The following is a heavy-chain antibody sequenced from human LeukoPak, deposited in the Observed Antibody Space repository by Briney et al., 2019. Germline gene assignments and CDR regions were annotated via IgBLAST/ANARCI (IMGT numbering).Heavy chain of an antibody. CDR1: GFTFSSYA. V-gene: IGHV3-23*01. J-gene: IGHJ5*02. Sequence: GGSLRLSCAASGFTFSSYAMSWVRQAPGKGLEWVSAISGSGGSTYYADSVKGRFTISRDNAKNSLYLQMNSLRAEDTAVYYCARAHFTISTVPMGFDPWGQGTLVTVSS. CDR2: ISGSGGST. D-gene: IGHD4-17*01. CDR3: ARAHFTISTVPMGFDP.